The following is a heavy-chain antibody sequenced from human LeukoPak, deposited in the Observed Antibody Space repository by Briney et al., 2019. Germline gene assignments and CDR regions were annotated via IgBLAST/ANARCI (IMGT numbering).Heavy chain of an antibody. CDR2: ISYSGST. D-gene: IGHD1-1*01. Sequence: SETLSLTCTVSGGSISSSSYYWSWIRQPPGKGLEWIGYISYSGSTNFNPSLKSRVTISVDTSKNQFSLKLSSVTAADTAVYYCAREGTAGTNLNWFDPWGQGTLVTVPS. CDR3: AREGTAGTNLNWFDP. V-gene: IGHV4-61*01. J-gene: IGHJ5*02. CDR1: GGSISSSSYY.